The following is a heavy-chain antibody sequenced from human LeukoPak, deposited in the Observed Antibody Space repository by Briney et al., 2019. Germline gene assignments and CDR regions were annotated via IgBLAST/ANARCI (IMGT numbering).Heavy chain of an antibody. CDR1: GFTFSSYA. D-gene: IGHD3-10*01. CDR2: ISSSSSYI. Sequence: EGSLRLSCAASGFTFSSYAMSWVRQAPGKGLEWVSAISSSSSYIYYADSVKGRFTISRDNAKNSLYLQMNSLRAEDTAVYYCARERYYGSGSYYPRRYYYYGMDVWGQGTTVTVSS. CDR3: ARERYYGSGSYYPRRYYYYGMDV. J-gene: IGHJ6*02. V-gene: IGHV3-21*01.